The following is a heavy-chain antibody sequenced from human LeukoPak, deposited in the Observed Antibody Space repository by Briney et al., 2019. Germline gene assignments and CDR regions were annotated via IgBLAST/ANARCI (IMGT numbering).Heavy chain of an antibody. D-gene: IGHD1-1*01. CDR2: IRYDGSNK. V-gene: IGHV3-30*02. CDR3: AKDGESGIQWTQGYFDY. CDR1: GFSFSGYA. J-gene: IGHJ4*02. Sequence: GGSLRLSRAASGFSFSGYAIYWVGPTPGKGLEGVAFIRYDGSNKIYADSVKGRFTISRDNSYNKVYLQMTGLRAEDTAVYYCAKDGESGIQWTQGYFDYWGQGTMVTVSS.